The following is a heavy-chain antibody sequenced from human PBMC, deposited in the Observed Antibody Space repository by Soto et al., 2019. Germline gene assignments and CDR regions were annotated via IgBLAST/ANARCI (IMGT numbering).Heavy chain of an antibody. D-gene: IGHD6-6*01. CDR2: IFPSGDS. CDR1: GGSISSLY. V-gene: IGHV4-4*07. CDR3: ARASRCKSEYECFAWLDF. Sequence: QVLLQESGPGLVKPSETLFLACTVSGGSISSLYWAWIRQPAGKGLEWIGRIFPSGDSNYNPSLTSPVSMSLATSKNQFSLTVSCVTAADTAVYYCARASRCKSEYECFAWLDFWGQGILVTVSS. J-gene: IGHJ4*02.